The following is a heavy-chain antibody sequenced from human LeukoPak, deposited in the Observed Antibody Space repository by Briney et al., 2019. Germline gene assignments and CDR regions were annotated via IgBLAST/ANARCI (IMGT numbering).Heavy chain of an antibody. J-gene: IGHJ1*01. V-gene: IGHV1-46*01. CDR1: GYTFTSYY. CDR2: INPSGGST. Sequence: ASVKVSCKASGYTFTSYYMHWVRQAPGQGLEWMGIINPSGGSTSYAQRFQGRVTMTRDTSTSTVYMELSSLRSEDTAVYYCARVPLHDSSGHYYPHWGQGTLVTVSS. CDR3: ARVPLHDSSGHYYPH. D-gene: IGHD3-22*01.